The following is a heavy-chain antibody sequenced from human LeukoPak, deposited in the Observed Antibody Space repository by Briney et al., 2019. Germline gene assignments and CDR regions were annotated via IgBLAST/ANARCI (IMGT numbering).Heavy chain of an antibody. J-gene: IGHJ4*02. D-gene: IGHD1-1*01. CDR3: ARGTGLRRPIDY. V-gene: IGHV4-61*08. Sequence: PSETLSLTCTVSGGSISSGGYYWSWIRQPPGTGLEWIGYIYYSGSTNYNPSLKSRVTISVDTSKNQFSLKLSSVTAADTAVYYCARGTGLRRPIDYWGQGTLVTVSS. CDR1: GGSISSGGYY. CDR2: IYYSGST.